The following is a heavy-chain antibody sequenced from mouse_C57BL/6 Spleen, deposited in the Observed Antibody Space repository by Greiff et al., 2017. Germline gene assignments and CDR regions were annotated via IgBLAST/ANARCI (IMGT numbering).Heavy chain of an antibody. CDR2: INPSSGYT. V-gene: IGHV1-4*01. D-gene: IGHD1-1*01. CDR3: ARGSSPSYWYFDV. CDR1: GYTFTSYT. Sequence: QVQLKQSGAELARPGASVKMSCKASGYTFTSYTMHWVKQRPGQGLEWIGYINPSSGYTKYNQKFKDKATLTADKSSSTAYMQLSSLTSEDSAVYYCARGSSPSYWYFDVWGTGTTVTVSS. J-gene: IGHJ1*03.